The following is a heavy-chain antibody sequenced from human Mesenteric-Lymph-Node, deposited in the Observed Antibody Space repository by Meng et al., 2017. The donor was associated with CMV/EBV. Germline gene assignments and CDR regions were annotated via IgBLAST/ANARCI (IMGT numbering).Heavy chain of an antibody. CDR1: GYTLTELS. CDR3: ARGSEVPRYFQH. V-gene: IGHV1-24*01. Sequence: ASVKVSCKVSGYTLTELSRHWVRQAPGKGLEWMGGFDPENGKRIYAQKFQGRVTMTRDTSTSTVYMELSSLRSEDTAVYYCARGSEVPRYFQHWGQGTLVTVSS. J-gene: IGHJ1*01. CDR2: FDPENGKR.